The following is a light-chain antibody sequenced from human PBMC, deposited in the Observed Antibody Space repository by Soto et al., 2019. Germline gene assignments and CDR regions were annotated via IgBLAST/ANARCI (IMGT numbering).Light chain of an antibody. CDR1: RGSIASTY. V-gene: IGLV6-57*04. CDR3: QSYDSSHHVV. CDR2: EDN. Sequence: NFLLTQPHSVSESPGKTVTISCTRSRGSIASTYVQWYQQRPGSAPTTVIYEDNQRPSGVPDRFSGSIDSSSNSASLTISGLKTEDEADYYCQSYDSSHHVVFGGGTKLTVL. J-gene: IGLJ2*01.